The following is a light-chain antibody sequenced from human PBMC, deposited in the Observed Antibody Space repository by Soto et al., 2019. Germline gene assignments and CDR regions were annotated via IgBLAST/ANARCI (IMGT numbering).Light chain of an antibody. J-gene: IGKJ1*01. CDR1: QSVSSSY. CDR2: GAS. Sequence: EIVLTQSPVTLSLSPGERATLSCRASQSVSSSYLAWYQQKPGQAPRLLISGASGRATGVPDRFSGSGSGTEFTLTIDRLESEDFAVYFCQQYGDLPWTFGQGTKVDIK. V-gene: IGKV3-20*01. CDR3: QQYGDLPWT.